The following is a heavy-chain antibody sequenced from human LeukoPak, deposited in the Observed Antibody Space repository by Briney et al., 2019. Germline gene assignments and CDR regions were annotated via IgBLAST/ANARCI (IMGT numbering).Heavy chain of an antibody. CDR1: GGTFSSYA. CDR3: ARESGANSSSEYYYYYYGMDV. Sequence: GASVKVSCKASGGTFSSYAISWVRQAPGQGLEWMGRIIPILGIANYAQKFQGRVTITADKSTSTAYMELSSLRSEDTAVYYCARESGANSSSEYYYYYYGMDVWGQGTTATVSS. J-gene: IGHJ6*02. D-gene: IGHD6-6*01. V-gene: IGHV1-69*04. CDR2: IIPILGIA.